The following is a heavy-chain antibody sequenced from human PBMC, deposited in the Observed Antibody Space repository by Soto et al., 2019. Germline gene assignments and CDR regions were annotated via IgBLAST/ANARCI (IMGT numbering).Heavy chain of an antibody. Sequence: QVQLVESGGGLVKPGGSLRLSCAASGFTFSDFYMSWVRQAAGKGLEWVSYITTSTYTNYADSVRGRFTISRDNAKNSLFLQMNSLKAEDTAVYYSARDKMAAAGCFYYLGQGILVTVSS. CDR1: GFTFSDFY. J-gene: IGHJ4*02. CDR2: ITTSTYT. V-gene: IGHV3-11*05. CDR3: ARDKMAAAGCFYY. D-gene: IGHD2-15*01.